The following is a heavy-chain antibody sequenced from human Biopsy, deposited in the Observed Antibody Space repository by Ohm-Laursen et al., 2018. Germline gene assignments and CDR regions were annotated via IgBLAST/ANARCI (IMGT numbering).Heavy chain of an antibody. V-gene: IGHV1-8*01. J-gene: IGHJ4*02. CDR2: MNPNSGKT. CDR1: GYTFISYD. CDR3: ARNTGWYGDLYYFDY. D-gene: IGHD6-19*01. Sequence: GSSVKVSCKASGYTFISYDIDWVRQATGQGLEWMGWMNPNSGKTGYAQKFQGRVTMTRDTSKSTVYMEPSSLRSADTAVYFCARNTGWYGDLYYFDYWGQGTLVTVSS.